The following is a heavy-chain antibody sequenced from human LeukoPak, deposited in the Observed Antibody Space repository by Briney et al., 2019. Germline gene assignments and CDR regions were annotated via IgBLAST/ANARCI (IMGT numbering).Heavy chain of an antibody. J-gene: IGHJ4*02. CDR2: ISAYNGNT. CDR3: ATASYCSGGSCYSSFDY. CDR1: GYTFTSYG. D-gene: IGHD2-15*01. V-gene: IGHV1-18*01. Sequence: ASVKVSCKASGYTFTSYGISWVRQAPGQGLEWMGWISAYNGNTNYAQKLQGRVTMTTETSTSTAYMELRSLRSDDTAVYYCATASYCSGGSCYSSFDYWGQGTLVTVSS.